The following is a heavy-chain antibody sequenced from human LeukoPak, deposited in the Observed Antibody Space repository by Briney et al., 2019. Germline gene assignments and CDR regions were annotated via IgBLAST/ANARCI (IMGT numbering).Heavy chain of an antibody. CDR1: GYTFTSYG. Sequence: ASVKVSCKASGYTFTSYGISWVRQAPGQGLEWMGWISAYNGNTNYAQKLQGRVTMTTGTATSTAYMELRSLRSDDTAVYYCAREGYSSSWSIKVDIIWFDPWGQGTLVTVSS. V-gene: IGHV1-18*01. J-gene: IGHJ5*02. D-gene: IGHD6-13*01. CDR3: AREGYSSSWSIKVDIIWFDP. CDR2: ISAYNGNT.